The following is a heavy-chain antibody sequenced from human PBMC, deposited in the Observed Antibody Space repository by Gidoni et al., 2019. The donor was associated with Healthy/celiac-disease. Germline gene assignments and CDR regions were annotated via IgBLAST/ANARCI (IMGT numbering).Heavy chain of an antibody. Sequence: EVHLLESGGGLVQSGASLSRPCSASGVTFRGYAMSWVRQAPGKGVEWVSAISGSGGSTYYADSVKGRFTISRDNSKNTLYLQMNSLRAEDTAVYYCAKDGAVTGFDAFDIWGQGTMVTVSS. J-gene: IGHJ3*02. CDR1: GVTFRGYA. CDR3: AKDGAVTGFDAFDI. V-gene: IGHV3-23*01. CDR2: ISGSGGST. D-gene: IGHD5-18*01.